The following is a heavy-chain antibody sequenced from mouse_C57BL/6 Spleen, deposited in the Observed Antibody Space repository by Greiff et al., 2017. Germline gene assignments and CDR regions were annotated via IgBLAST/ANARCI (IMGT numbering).Heavy chain of an antibody. CDR2: IWSGGST. CDR1: GFSLTSYG. J-gene: IGHJ4*01. CDR3: ARNCYDYDNYAMDY. D-gene: IGHD2-4*01. Sequence: QVHVKQSGPGLVQPSQSLSITCTVSGFSLTSYGVHWVRQSPGKGLEWLGVIWSGGSTDYNAAFISRLSISKDNSKSQVFFKMNSLQADDTAIYYCARNCYDYDNYAMDYWGQGTSVTVSS. V-gene: IGHV2-2*01.